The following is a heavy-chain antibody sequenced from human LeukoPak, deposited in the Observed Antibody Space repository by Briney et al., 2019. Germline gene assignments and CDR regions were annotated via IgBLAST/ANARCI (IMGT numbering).Heavy chain of an antibody. V-gene: IGHV3-23*01. CDR3: AKELSNTMVPYYYYYYGMDV. Sequence: GGSLRLTCAASGFTLSSYAMSWVRQAPGKGLEWVSAISGSGGSTYYADSVKGRFTISRDNSKNTLYLQMNSLRAEDTAVYYCAKELSNTMVPYYYYYYGMDVWGQGTTVTVSS. CDR1: GFTLSSYA. CDR2: ISGSGGST. D-gene: IGHD3-10*01. J-gene: IGHJ6*02.